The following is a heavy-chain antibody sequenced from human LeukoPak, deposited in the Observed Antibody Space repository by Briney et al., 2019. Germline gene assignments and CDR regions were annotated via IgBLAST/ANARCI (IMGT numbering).Heavy chain of an antibody. J-gene: IGHJ4*02. CDR3: AKAGGVWGTFDY. CDR1: GFTLSSYA. Sequence: GGSLRLSCAASGFTLSSYAMSWVRQAPGKGLEWVSAISGSGGSTYYADSVKGRFTISRDNSKNTLYLQMNSLRAEDTVVYYCAKAGGVWGTFDYWGQGTLVTVSS. V-gene: IGHV3-23*01. D-gene: IGHD3-16*01. CDR2: ISGSGGST.